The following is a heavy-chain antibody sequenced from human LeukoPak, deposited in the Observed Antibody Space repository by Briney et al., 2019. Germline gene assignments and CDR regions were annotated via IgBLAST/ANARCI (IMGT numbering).Heavy chain of an antibody. CDR3: ARIYYYGSGSSRDGMDV. Sequence: PGGSLRLSCAASGFTVSSNYMSWVRQAPGKGLEWVSVIYSGGSTYYADSVKGRFTISRHNSKNTLYLQMNSLRAEDTAVYYCARIYYYGSGSSRDGMDVWGQGTTVTVSS. J-gene: IGHJ6*02. CDR1: GFTVSSNY. D-gene: IGHD3-10*01. CDR2: IYSGGST. V-gene: IGHV3-53*04.